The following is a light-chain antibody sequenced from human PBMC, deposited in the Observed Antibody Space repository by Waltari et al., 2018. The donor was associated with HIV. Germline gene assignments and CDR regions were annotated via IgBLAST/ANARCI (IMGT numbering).Light chain of an antibody. V-gene: IGKV3-11*01. Sequence: EIVLTQSSATLSSSQGGSATLPCRASQTVGNHLAWYQHKPCQAPRLLIYDASNRATGIPARFSGSGSGTEFTLTISSLEPEDFADYYCQQRSNWLTFGGGTKVEIK. CDR1: QTVGNH. CDR3: QQRSNWLT. CDR2: DAS. J-gene: IGKJ4*01.